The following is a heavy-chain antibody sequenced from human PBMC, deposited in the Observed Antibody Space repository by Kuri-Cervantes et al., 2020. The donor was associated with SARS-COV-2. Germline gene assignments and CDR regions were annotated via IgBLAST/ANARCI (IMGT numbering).Heavy chain of an antibody. Sequence: ASVKVSRKVSGYTLTELSMHWVRQAPGKGLEWMGGFDPEDGETIYAQKFQGRVTMTEDTSTDTAYMELSSLRSEDTAVYYCATAPAAIRMDWFDPWGQGTLVTVSS. V-gene: IGHV1-24*01. CDR3: ATAPAAIRMDWFDP. J-gene: IGHJ5*02. CDR1: GYTLTELS. CDR2: FDPEDGET. D-gene: IGHD2-2*01.